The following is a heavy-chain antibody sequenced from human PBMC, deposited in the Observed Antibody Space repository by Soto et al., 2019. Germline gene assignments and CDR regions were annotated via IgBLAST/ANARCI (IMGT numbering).Heavy chain of an antibody. D-gene: IGHD3-3*01. Sequence: GGSLRLSCVGTGFSFNSFDMGWVRQVPGKGLEWVSGINARGDSTHYVDSVKGRFTISRDNSKNMLYLQMNSLRVEDTAVYYCAKFSGAYYDFWSGYSTPYYFDYWGQGTLVTVSS. J-gene: IGHJ4*02. CDR2: INARGDST. CDR3: AKFSGAYYDFWSGYSTPYYFDY. CDR1: GFSFNSFD. V-gene: IGHV3-23*01.